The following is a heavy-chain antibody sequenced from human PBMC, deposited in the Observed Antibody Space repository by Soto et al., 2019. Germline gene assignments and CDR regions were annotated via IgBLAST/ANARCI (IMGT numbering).Heavy chain of an antibody. Sequence: AVNVSCKASGCTFSSCAISWVRQAPGQGREWRGGAIPIVGTGNYAQKFQGRVTITADKSTSTAYMELSSLRSEDTAVYYCARSRTTVVTPFDTWGQGTLVTVSS. CDR2: AIPIVGTG. J-gene: IGHJ5*02. D-gene: IGHD4-17*01. V-gene: IGHV1-69*06. CDR1: GCTFSSCA. CDR3: ARSRTTVVTPFDT.